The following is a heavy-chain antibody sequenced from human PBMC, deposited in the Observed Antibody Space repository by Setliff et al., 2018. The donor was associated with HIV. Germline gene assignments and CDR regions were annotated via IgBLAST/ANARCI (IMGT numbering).Heavy chain of an antibody. CDR3: ATGFATSH. D-gene: IGHD1-26*01. Sequence: GGSLRLSCAASGFSFSSFSMNWVRQVPGKGLEWISYITKEGDEKYYVDSVKGRFTISRDNAKNSLYLQMNSLRAEDTAVYYCATGFATSHWGQGTLVTVSS. CDR1: GFSFSSFS. J-gene: IGHJ4*02. V-gene: IGHV3-21*05. CDR2: ITKEGDEK.